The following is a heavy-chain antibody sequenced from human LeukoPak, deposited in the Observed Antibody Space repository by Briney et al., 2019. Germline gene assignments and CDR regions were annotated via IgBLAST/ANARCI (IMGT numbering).Heavy chain of an antibody. Sequence: GGSLRLSCTTSGFAFSNYAMNWVRRAPGRGLEWVSVIYSGGDTRYADSVKGRFTISRDNSKNTLYLQMNSLRAEDTALYYCARERGRGVISPYFDQWGQGTLVTVSS. CDR1: GFAFSNYA. V-gene: IGHV3-66*01. D-gene: IGHD3-10*01. CDR3: ARERGRGVISPYFDQ. J-gene: IGHJ4*02. CDR2: IYSGGDT.